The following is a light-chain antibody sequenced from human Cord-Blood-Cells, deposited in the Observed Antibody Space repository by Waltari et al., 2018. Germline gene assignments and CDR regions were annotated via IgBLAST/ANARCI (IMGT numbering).Light chain of an antibody. CDR1: QSVSSY. CDR3: QQRSNWIT. V-gene: IGKV3-11*01. Sequence: MVLTHSPDTLSLSPGERATLSCRASQSVSSYLAWYQQKPGQAPRLLIYEASNRATGIPARFSGSGSGTDFTLTISSLEPEDFAVYYCQQRSNWITFGQGTRLEIK. J-gene: IGKJ5*01. CDR2: EAS.